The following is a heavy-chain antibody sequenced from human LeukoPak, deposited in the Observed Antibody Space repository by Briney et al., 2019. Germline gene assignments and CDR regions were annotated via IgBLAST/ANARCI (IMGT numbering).Heavy chain of an antibody. V-gene: IGHV1-69*13. J-gene: IGHJ4*02. CDR2: IIPIFGTA. CDR3: ARDGDAYGSGSYYQY. CDR1: GGTFSSYA. D-gene: IGHD3-10*01. Sequence: SVKVSFKASGGTFSSYAISWVRQAPGQGLEWMGGIIPIFGTANYAQKFQGRVTITADESTSTAYMELSSLRSEDTAVYYCARDGDAYGSGSYYQYWGQGTLVTVSS.